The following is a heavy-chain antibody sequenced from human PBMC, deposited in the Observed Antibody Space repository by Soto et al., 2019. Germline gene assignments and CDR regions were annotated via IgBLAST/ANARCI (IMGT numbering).Heavy chain of an antibody. CDR3: ARCNPGKYPKIWFDP. Sequence: SETLSLTCTVSGGSISSSSYCWGWIRQPPGKGLEWIGSIYYSGSTYYNPSLKSRVTISVDTSKNQFSLKLSSVTAADTAVYYCARCNPGKYPKIWFDPWGQGTLVTVSS. V-gene: IGHV4-39*01. J-gene: IGHJ5*02. CDR2: IYYSGST. CDR1: GGSISSSSYC. D-gene: IGHD6-6*01.